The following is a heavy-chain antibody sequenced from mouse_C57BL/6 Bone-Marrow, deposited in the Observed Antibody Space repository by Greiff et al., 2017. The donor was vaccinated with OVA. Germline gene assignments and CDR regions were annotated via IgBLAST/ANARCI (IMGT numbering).Heavy chain of an antibody. CDR3: ARELRYYFDY. CDR1: GYTFTSYW. Sequence: QVQLQQPGAELVKPGASVKLSCKASGYTFTSYWMHWVKQRPGQGLEWIGMIHPNSGSTNYNEKFKSKATLTVDKSASTAYMQLSSLTSEDSAVYYCARELRYYFDYWGQGTTLTVSS. V-gene: IGHV1-64*01. D-gene: IGHD1-1*01. J-gene: IGHJ2*01. CDR2: IHPNSGST.